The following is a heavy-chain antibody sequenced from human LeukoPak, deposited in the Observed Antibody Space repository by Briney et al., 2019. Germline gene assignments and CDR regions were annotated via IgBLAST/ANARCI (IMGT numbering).Heavy chain of an antibody. CDR2: VSHEASNG. CDR3: ASWAGGSAIIYLFDY. J-gene: IGHJ4*02. CDR1: GITFSTYG. V-gene: IGHV3-30*10. D-gene: IGHD3-16*01. Sequence: GGSLRLSCVASGITFSTYGLDWVRQAPGKGLEWVAVVSHEASNGYYTDAVRGRFTVSRDNSKNTLYLQMDSLRAEDKAVYYCASWAGGSAIIYLFDYWGQGTVVTVSS.